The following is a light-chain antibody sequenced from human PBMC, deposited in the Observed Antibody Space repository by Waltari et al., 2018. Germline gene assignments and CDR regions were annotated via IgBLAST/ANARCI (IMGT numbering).Light chain of an antibody. CDR3: QSYDSSLSGHV. J-gene: IGLJ1*01. Sequence: QSVLTQPPSVSGAPGQRVTISCTGXSXNIGAGYDVHWYQQLPGRAPKLLIHGNDKRPSGVPDRFAGSKSGTSGSLAIAGLQADDETDYYCQSYDSSLSGHVFGTGTKVTVL. CDR2: GND. CDR1: SXNIGAGYD. V-gene: IGLV1-40*01.